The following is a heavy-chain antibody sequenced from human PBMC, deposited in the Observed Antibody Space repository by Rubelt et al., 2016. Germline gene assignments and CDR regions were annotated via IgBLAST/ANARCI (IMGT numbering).Heavy chain of an antibody. CDR3: SRLMGYSTIDY. Sequence: EVQLVQSGAEVKKPGESLKISCTGSGYRFTNYWIGWVRQMHGKGLEWMGIIHPGDTATRYSPSFQGQVTISADKSINTAYLQWSSLKASDTAIYYWSRLMGYSTIDYWGQGTLVTVSA. J-gene: IGHJ4*02. CDR1: GYRFTNYW. V-gene: IGHV5-51*01. CDR2: IHPGDTAT. D-gene: IGHD5-12*01.